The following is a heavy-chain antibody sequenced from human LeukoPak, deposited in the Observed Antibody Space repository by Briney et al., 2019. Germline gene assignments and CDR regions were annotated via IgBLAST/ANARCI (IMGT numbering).Heavy chain of an antibody. CDR2: IGGDGSST. V-gene: IGHV3-74*01. CDR1: GFTFSSYW. J-gene: IGHJ4*02. CDR3: ARDWTSYFDY. Sequence: GGSLRLSCAASGFTFSSYWMHWVRQAPGKGLVWVSRIGGDGSSTDYADSVKGRFTISRDNAKNTLYLRMNSLRAEDTAVYYCARDWTSYFDYWGQGTLVTVSS. D-gene: IGHD3/OR15-3a*01.